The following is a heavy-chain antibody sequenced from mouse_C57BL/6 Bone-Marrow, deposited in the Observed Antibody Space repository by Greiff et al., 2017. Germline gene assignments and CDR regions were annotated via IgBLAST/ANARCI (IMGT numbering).Heavy chain of an antibody. CDR1: GYPFTSYW. J-gene: IGHJ2*01. V-gene: IGHV1-64*01. CDR3: ARGYYGPDY. Sequence: QVQLQPPGAALVKPGASVKLSCKASGYPFTSYWMHWVQQRPGQGLEWIGMIPPNRCNTNYNEKFKSKATLTVDKSSSTAYMQLSSLTSEDSAVYYCARGYYGPDYWGQGTTLTVSS. D-gene: IGHD1-1*01. CDR2: IPPNRCNT.